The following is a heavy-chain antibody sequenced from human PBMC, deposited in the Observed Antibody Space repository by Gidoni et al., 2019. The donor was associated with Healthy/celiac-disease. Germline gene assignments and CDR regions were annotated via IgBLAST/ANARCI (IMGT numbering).Heavy chain of an antibody. CDR1: GGSFSSYA. CDR2: IIPIFGTA. V-gene: IGHV1-69*01. J-gene: IGHJ4*02. Sequence: QVQRVQSGAEVKQPGSSVKVACKASGGSFSSYAISWVRQAPGQGLEWMGGIIPIFGTANYAQKFQGRVTITADESTSTAYVELSSLRSEDTAVYYCAGLGGYVGFREEDYWGQGTLVTVSS. CDR3: AGLGGYVGFREEDY. D-gene: IGHD5-12*01.